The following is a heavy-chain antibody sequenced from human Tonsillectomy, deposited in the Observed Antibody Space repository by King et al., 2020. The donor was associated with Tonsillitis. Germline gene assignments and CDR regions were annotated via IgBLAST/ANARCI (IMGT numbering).Heavy chain of an antibody. Sequence: VQLQQWGAGLLKPSETLSLTCAVYGGSFSDYYWNWIRQSPGKGLEWIGEITHSGTTYYNPSLKSRVTISVDTSKNQFSLRLSSVTAADTAIYYCASGPSPIFGVVFTPPTHFDYWGQGTLVTVSS. V-gene: IGHV4-34*01. D-gene: IGHD3-3*01. CDR3: ASGPSPIFGVVFTPPTHFDY. CDR2: ITHSGTT. J-gene: IGHJ4*02. CDR1: GGSFSDYY.